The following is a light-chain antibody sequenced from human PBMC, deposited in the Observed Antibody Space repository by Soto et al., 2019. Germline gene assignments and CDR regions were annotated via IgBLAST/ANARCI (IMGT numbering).Light chain of an antibody. V-gene: IGKV1-5*01. CDR3: QHYSLVWA. Sequence: DIQMTQSPSTLSASVGDRVTITCRASQSISDRLAWYQQKPGKAPKLLIYDASTLESGVPSRFSGSGSGTEFTLTITSLQPDDFATYLCQHYSLVWAFGQGTKVDIK. CDR2: DAS. J-gene: IGKJ1*01. CDR1: QSISDR.